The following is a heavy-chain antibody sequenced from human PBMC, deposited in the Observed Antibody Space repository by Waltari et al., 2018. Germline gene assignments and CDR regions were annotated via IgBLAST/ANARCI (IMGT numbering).Heavy chain of an antibody. CDR3: IRPFEMGID. CDR2: IRSRTKGDAT. V-gene: IGHV3-73*01. J-gene: IGHJ4*02. CDR1: GLIFSDYA. Sequence: EVQLVASGGALVQPGGSLKLSCAASGLIFSDYAMNGVRQASGKGLEWVGRIRSRTKGDATAYAESVQGRFTISRDDSKNTAYLEMNSLKTDDTAVYYCIRPFEMGIDWGQGTLVIVSS. D-gene: IGHD7-27*01.